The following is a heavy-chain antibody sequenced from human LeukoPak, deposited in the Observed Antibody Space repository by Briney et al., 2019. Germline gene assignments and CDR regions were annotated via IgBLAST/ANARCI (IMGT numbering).Heavy chain of an antibody. CDR3: ARERPGIFPYWFDP. Sequence: SETLSLTCTVSGGSISSYYWSWIRQPAGKGLEWIGRIYTSGSTNYNPSLKSRVTMSVDTSKNQFSPKLSSVTAADTAVYYCARERPGIFPYWFDPWGQGTLVTVSS. V-gene: IGHV4-4*07. CDR2: IYTSGST. J-gene: IGHJ5*02. CDR1: GGSISSYY. D-gene: IGHD6-13*01.